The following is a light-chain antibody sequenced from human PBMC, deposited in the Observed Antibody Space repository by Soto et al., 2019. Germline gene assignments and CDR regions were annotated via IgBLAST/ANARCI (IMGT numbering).Light chain of an antibody. CDR3: QQYGSSLSWT. CDR1: QSVRSNY. Sequence: ENLLTQSPGTLSLSPGERATLSCRAIQSVRSNYVAWYQQKPGQAPRLLISGASSRATGIPDRFSGSGSGTDFTLTISRLEPEDFAVYYCQQYGSSLSWTFGQGTKVDIK. J-gene: IGKJ1*01. V-gene: IGKV3-20*01. CDR2: GAS.